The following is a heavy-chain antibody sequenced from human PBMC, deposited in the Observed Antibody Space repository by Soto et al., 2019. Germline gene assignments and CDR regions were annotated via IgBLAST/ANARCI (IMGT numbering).Heavy chain of an antibody. J-gene: IGHJ4*02. CDR3: ARDRTYYYDSSGYYYGPFDY. Sequence: PGGSLRLSCAASGFTFSRYNMNWVRQAPGKGLEWVSYISSSSSMIYYADSVKGRFTISRDNSKNTLYLQMNSLRAEDTAVYYCARDRTYYYDSSGYYYGPFDYWGQGTLVTVSS. CDR2: ISSSSSMI. V-gene: IGHV3-48*01. D-gene: IGHD3-22*01. CDR1: GFTFSRYN.